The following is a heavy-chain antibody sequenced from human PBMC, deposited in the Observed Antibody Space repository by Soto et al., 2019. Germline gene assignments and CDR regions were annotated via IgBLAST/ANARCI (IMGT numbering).Heavy chain of an antibody. CDR3: SRTEGYCSSTSCTTDWFDP. CDR2: IYYSGST. J-gene: IGHJ5*02. Sequence: PSETLSLTCAVYGGSISSGGYYWSWIRQHPGKGLEWIGYIYYSGSTYYNPSLKSRVTISVDTSKNQFSLKLSSVTAADTAVYYCSRTEGYCSSTSCTTDWFDPWGQGTLVTVSS. V-gene: IGHV4-31*11. CDR1: GGSISSGGYY. D-gene: IGHD2-2*01.